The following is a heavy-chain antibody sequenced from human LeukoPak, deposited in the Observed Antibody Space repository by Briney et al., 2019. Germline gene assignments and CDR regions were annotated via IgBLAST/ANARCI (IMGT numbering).Heavy chain of an antibody. CDR1: GFTFGSYG. J-gene: IGHJ4*02. CDR3: ARDADAYGRLDY. V-gene: IGHV3-30*19. CDR2: ISYDGSEK. Sequence: GGSLRLSCAPSGFTFGSYGMHWVRQAPGKGLEWVAFISYDGSEKNYADSVKGRFTISRDNFKNRVSLQMNSLNAEDTAVYYCARDADAYGRLDYWGQGTLVTVSS. D-gene: IGHD3-10*01.